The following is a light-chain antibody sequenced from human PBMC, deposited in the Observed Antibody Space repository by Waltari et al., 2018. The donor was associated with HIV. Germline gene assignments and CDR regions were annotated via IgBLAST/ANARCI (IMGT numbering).Light chain of an antibody. CDR1: SSDVGGYDY. J-gene: IGLJ2*01. V-gene: IGLV2-14*03. Sequence: QSALTQPASVSGSPGQSTTITCTGTSSDVGGYDYVPWYQQHPGKAPKLMIFDVSNRPSGVSNRFSGSKSGNTASLTISGLQAEDEADYYCSSYTSSSALDVVFGGGTKLTVL. CDR3: SSYTSSSALDVV. CDR2: DVS.